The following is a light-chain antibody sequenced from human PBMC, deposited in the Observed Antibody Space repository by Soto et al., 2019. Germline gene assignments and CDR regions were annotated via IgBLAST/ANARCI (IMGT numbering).Light chain of an antibody. V-gene: IGKV1-5*01. Sequence: DIQMTQSPSTLSASVGDRVTITCRASQSINNWLAWYQQKPGKAPKVLIYDTSTLESGVPSRFSASGSGTEFTLTISSLQPDDFATYYCQQYNFYSTFGGGTKVAIK. CDR1: QSINNW. CDR2: DTS. J-gene: IGKJ4*01. CDR3: QQYNFYST.